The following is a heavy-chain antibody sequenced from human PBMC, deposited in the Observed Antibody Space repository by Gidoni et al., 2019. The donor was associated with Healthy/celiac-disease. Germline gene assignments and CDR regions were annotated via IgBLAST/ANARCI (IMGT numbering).Heavy chain of an antibody. J-gene: IGHJ3*02. Sequence: QVQLQQWGAGLLKPSETLSLPCAVYGGSFSGYYWSWIRQPPGKGLEWIGEINHSGSTNYNPSLKKRVTISVDTSKNQFSLKLSSVTAADTAVYYCASRFPRDAFDIWGQGTMVTVSS. D-gene: IGHD2-21*01. CDR2: INHSGST. CDR3: ASRFPRDAFDI. V-gene: IGHV4-34*01. CDR1: GGSFSGYY.